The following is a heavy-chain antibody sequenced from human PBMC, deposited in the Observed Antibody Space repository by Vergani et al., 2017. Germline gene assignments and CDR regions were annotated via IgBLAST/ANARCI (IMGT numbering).Heavy chain of an antibody. V-gene: IGHV1-69*04. CDR1: GGTFSSYA. D-gene: IGHD2-15*01. CDR3: ARSLDIVVVVAATPRQVGHFDY. J-gene: IGHJ4*02. Sequence: QVQLVQSGAEVKKPGASVKVSCKASGGTFSSYAISWVRQAPGQGLEWMGRIIPILGIADYAQKFQGRVTITADKSTSTAYMELSSLRSEDTAVYYCARSLDIVVVVAATPRQVGHFDYWGQGTLVTVSS. CDR2: IIPILGIA.